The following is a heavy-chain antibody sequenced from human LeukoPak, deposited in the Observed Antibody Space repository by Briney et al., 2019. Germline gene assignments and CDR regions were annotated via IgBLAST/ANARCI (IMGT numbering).Heavy chain of an antibody. V-gene: IGHV3-7*01. CDR1: GFTFSSYW. D-gene: IGHD6-19*01. CDR3: ARGRYSSGWHYYYYMDV. Sequence: GGSLRLSCAASGFTFSSYWMSGVRQAPGKGLEWVANIKQDGSEKYYVDSVKGRFTISRDNAKNSLYLQMNSLRAEDTAVYYCARGRYSSGWHYYYYMDVWGKGTTVTVSS. CDR2: IKQDGSEK. J-gene: IGHJ6*03.